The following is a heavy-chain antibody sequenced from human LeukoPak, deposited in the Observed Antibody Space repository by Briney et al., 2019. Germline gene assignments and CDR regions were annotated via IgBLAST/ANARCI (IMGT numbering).Heavy chain of an antibody. CDR2: IYYSGST. V-gene: IGHV4-39*01. D-gene: IGHD2-2*01. J-gene: IGHJ5*02. Sequence: PSETLSLTRTVSGGSISSSSYYWGWIRQPPGKGLEWIGSIYYSGSTYYNPSLKSRVTISVDTSKNQFSLKLSSVTAADTAVYYCARAGAYCSSTSCLGIWFDPWGQGTLVTVSS. CDR1: GGSISSSSYY. CDR3: ARAGAYCSSTSCLGIWFDP.